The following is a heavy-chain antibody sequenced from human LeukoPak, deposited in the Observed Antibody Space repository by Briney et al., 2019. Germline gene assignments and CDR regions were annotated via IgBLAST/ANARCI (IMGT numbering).Heavy chain of an antibody. CDR3: AQYPDYGGDYDAFDI. J-gene: IGHJ3*02. CDR1: GFSLTTSGVA. CDR2: VYWNDDN. V-gene: IGHV2-5*01. Sequence: SGPTLVKPTQTLTLTCTFSGFSLTTSGVAVAWIRHPPGEALQWLASVYWNDDNRYSPSLKTRLTITKNTSKKQVVLTMTNMDPVDTATYYCAQYPDYGGDYDAFDIWGQGTRVTVSS. D-gene: IGHD4-23*01.